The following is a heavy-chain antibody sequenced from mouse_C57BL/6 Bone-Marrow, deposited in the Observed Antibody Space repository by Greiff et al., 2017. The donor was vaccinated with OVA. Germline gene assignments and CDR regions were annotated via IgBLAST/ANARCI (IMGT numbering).Heavy chain of an antibody. J-gene: IGHJ2*01. V-gene: IGHV1-26*01. CDR2: INPNNGGT. Sequence: EVQLQQPGPELVKPGASVKISCKASGYTFTDYYMHWVKQSHGQSLEWIGDINPNNGGTSYNQKFKGKATLTVDKSSSTAYMELRSLTSEDSAVYDWATEWESLYFDYWGQGTTLTVSS. D-gene: IGHD4-1*01. CDR1: GYTFTDYY. CDR3: ATEWESLYFDY.